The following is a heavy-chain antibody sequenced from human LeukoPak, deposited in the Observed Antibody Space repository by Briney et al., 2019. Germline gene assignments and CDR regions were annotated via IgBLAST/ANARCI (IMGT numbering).Heavy chain of an antibody. CDR2: IIPIFGTA. V-gene: IGHV1-69*13. CDR3: ARGRGSSGYYPLNYYYYMDV. CDR1: GYTFTDYA. Sequence: ASVTVSCKDSGYTFTDYAMSWVRQAPGQGLEWMGGIIPIFGTANYAQKFQGRVTITADESTSTAYMELSSLRSEDTAVYYCARGRGSSGYYPLNYYYYMDVWGKGTMVTISS. J-gene: IGHJ6*03. D-gene: IGHD3-22*01.